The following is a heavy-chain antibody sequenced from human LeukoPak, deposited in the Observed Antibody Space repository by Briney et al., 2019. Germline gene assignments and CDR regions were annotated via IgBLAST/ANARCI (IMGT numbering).Heavy chain of an antibody. CDR3: ARSRITGTIDY. D-gene: IGHD1-7*01. J-gene: IGHJ4*02. V-gene: IGHV4-39*01. Sequence: PGXGXEWIGSIYYSGSTYYNPSLKSRVTISVDTSKNQFSLELSSVTAADTAVYYCARSRITGTIDYWGQGTLVTVSS. CDR2: IYYSGST.